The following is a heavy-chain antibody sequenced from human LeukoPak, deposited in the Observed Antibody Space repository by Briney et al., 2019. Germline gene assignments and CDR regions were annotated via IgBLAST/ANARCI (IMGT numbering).Heavy chain of an antibody. CDR3: ARGGNGYYYDSSGYYDFDY. Sequence: ASVKVSCKASGYTFTSYGISWVRQAPGQGLEWMGWISAYKGNTNYAQKLQGRVTMTTDTSTSTAYMELRSLRSDDTAVYYCARGGNGYYYDSSGYYDFDYWGQGTLVTVSS. D-gene: IGHD3-22*01. J-gene: IGHJ4*02. CDR1: GYTFTSYG. CDR2: ISAYKGNT. V-gene: IGHV1-18*01.